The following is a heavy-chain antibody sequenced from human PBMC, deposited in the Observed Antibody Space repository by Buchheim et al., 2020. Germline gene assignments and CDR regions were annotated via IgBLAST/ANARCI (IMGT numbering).Heavy chain of an antibody. CDR3: ARDLSGMDV. Sequence: QVQLVQSGAEVKKPGASVKVSCKASGYTFTSYYMHWVRQAPGQGLEWMGIINPSGGSTSYAQKVQGRVTMTREPYSSTRDMELSSLRSEDTAVYYCARDLSGMDVWGQGTT. J-gene: IGHJ6*02. V-gene: IGHV1-46*01. CDR1: GYTFTSYY. CDR2: INPSGGST.